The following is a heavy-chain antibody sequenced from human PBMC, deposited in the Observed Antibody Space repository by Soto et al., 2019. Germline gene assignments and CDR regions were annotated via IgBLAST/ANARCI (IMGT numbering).Heavy chain of an antibody. D-gene: IGHD5-12*01. V-gene: IGHV1-18*01. CDR1: GFTFTSYG. J-gene: IGHJ1*01. CDR2: ISGKNGDT. CDR3: ARDRGVDMVATSSGAVAGSRDY. Sequence: QVQLVQSGAEVKKPGASVKVSCKASGFTFTSYGISWVRQAPGQGLEWMGWISGKNGDTNFAQKFQGRVTLTADTSTGTFSMEMRSLRSDDTAIYYCARDRGVDMVATSSGAVAGSRDYWGQGTLVTVSS.